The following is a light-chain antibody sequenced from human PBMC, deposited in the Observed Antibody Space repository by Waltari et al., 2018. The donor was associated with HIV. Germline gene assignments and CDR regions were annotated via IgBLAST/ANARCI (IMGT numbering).Light chain of an antibody. V-gene: IGLV1-47*01. CDR2: MNK. Sequence: QSVLTQPPSASGAPGQRVTISCSGSSSNIGSNFVYWYQQLPGTAPKLLIYMNKPRPSVVPDRFSGSKSGTAASLAISGLRSEDEADYYCAACTDSRYVVFGGGTKLTVL. CDR3: AACTDSRYVV. CDR1: SSNIGSNF. J-gene: IGLJ2*01.